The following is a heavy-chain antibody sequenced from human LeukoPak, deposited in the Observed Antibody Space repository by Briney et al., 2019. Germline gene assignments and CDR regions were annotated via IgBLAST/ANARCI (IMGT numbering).Heavy chain of an antibody. V-gene: IGHV4-38-2*02. Sequence: SETLSLTCTVSGYSISSGYYWGWIRQPPGKGLAWIGSIYHSGSTYYNPSLKSRVTISVDTSKNQFSLKLSSVTAADTAVYYCARGGIYDSSGVFDYWGQGTLVTVSS. CDR2: IYHSGST. J-gene: IGHJ4*02. CDR1: GYSISSGYY. CDR3: ARGGIYDSSGVFDY. D-gene: IGHD3-22*01.